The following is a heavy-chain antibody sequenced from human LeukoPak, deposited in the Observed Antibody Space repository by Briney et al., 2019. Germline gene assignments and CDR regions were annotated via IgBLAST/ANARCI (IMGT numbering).Heavy chain of an antibody. CDR1: GDSISSNSYY. Sequence: PSETLSLTCTVSGDSISSNSYYWAWIRQPPGKGLEWIGYIYYSGSTNYNPSLKSRVTISVDTSKNQFSLKLSSVTAADTAVYYCASSGPTLYYFDYWGQGTLVTVSS. CDR3: ASSGPTLYYFDY. CDR2: IYYSGST. D-gene: IGHD2/OR15-2a*01. J-gene: IGHJ4*02. V-gene: IGHV4-61*05.